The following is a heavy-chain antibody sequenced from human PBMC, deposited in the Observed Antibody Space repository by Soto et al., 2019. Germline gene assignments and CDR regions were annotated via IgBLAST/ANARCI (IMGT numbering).Heavy chain of an antibody. Sequence: PSGTLSLTCTVSGGSISNYYWSWIRQPPGKGLEWIGYIYYSGTTKYNPSLKSRVTISVDTSKSQFSLKLSSVTAADTAVYYCARDAYCSDLGYWGQGTLVTVSS. V-gene: IGHV4-59*01. J-gene: IGHJ4*02. D-gene: IGHD3-16*01. CDR3: ARDAYCSDLGY. CDR2: IYYSGTT. CDR1: GGSISNYY.